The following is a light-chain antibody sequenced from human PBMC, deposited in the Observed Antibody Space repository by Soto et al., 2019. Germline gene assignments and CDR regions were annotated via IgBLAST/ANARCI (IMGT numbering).Light chain of an antibody. CDR3: QQRSNWPPIT. V-gene: IGKV3-11*01. Sequence: EIVLTQSPATLSLSPGERATLSCRASQSISTYLAWYQQKPGQAPRLLIYDASNRAAGVPARFSGSGSGTDFTLIISSVEPEDFAVYYCQQRSNWPPITFGQGTRLEI. CDR2: DAS. J-gene: IGKJ5*01. CDR1: QSISTY.